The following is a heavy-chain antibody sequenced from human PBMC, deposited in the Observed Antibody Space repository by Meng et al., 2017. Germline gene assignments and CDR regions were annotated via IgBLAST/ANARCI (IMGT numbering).Heavy chain of an antibody. V-gene: IGHV1-69*05. J-gene: IGHJ4*02. D-gene: IGHD4-17*01. CDR2: IIPIFGTA. CDR3: ARGVNYGDDVY. CDR1: GGTFSSYA. Sequence: VQLVESGGEAKKRGSSVKVSCTASGGTFSSYAISWVRQAAGQGLEWMGGIIPIFGTANYAKKFQGRVTITTDESTSTAYMELSSLRSEDTAVYYCARGVNYGDDVYWGQGTLVTVSS.